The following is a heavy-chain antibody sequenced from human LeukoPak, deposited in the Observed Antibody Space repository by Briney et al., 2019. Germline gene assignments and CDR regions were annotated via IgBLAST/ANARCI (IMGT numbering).Heavy chain of an antibody. Sequence: SETLSLTCIFSGGSISSYYWSSIRQPPGKGLEWIGYIYYSGSTNYNPSLKSRVTISIDTSKNHFSLKLSSVTAADTAVYYCARSDCSGGSCYINFDSWGQGTLVTVSS. D-gene: IGHD2-15*01. CDR1: GGSISSYY. CDR2: IYYSGST. V-gene: IGHV4-59*01. J-gene: IGHJ4*02. CDR3: ARSDCSGGSCYINFDS.